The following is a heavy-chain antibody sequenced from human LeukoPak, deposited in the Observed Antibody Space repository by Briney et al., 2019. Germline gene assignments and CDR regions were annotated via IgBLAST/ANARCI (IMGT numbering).Heavy chain of an antibody. CDR1: GYTLTNYN. CDR3: AREFGHCYGDNCFYFFDT. V-gene: IGHV1-18*01. Sequence: GASVKVSCKASGYTLTNYNISWERQAPGQGLEWMGWINTYKGDTLYAQKLQGRATMTADTSTNTAYMELRSLRFDDTAAYYCAREFGHCYGDNCFYFFDTWGQGFRVTVSS. J-gene: IGHJ4*02. D-gene: IGHD4-23*01. CDR2: INTYKGDT.